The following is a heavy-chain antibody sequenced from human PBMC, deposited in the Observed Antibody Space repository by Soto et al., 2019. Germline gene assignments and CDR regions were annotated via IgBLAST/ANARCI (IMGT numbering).Heavy chain of an antibody. CDR3: ARGRGYSGYGLVYYFVY. Sequence: QVQLQESGPGLVKPSQTLSLTCTVSGGSISSGGYYWSWIRQHTGKGLVWLGYIYYSGSTYYNPSLRCRVTIPVDSSKSQFSLKLSSVTSAATAVYYCARGRGYSGYGLVYYFVYLGQGTLVTVSS. J-gene: IGHJ4*01. V-gene: IGHV4-31*03. CDR1: GGSISSGGYY. D-gene: IGHD5-12*01. CDR2: IYYSGST.